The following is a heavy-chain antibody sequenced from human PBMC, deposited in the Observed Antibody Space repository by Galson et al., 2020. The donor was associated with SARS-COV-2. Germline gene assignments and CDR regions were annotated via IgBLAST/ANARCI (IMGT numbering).Heavy chain of an antibody. CDR2: INPSGGST. CDR1: GYTFTSYY. Sequence: ASVKVSCKASGYTFTSYYMHWVRQAPGQGLEWMGIINPSGGSTSYAQKFQGRVTMNRDTSTSTVYMELSSLRSEDTAVYYCARDRANIGAYYDVWGEYYDDGMDVWGQGTTVTVSS. V-gene: IGHV1-46*01. CDR3: ARDRANIGAYYDVWGEYYDDGMDV. D-gene: IGHD3-3*01. J-gene: IGHJ6*02.